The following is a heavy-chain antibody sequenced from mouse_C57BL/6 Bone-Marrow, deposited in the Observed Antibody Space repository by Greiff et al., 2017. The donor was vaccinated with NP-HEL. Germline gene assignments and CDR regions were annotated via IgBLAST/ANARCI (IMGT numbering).Heavy chain of an antibody. J-gene: IGHJ1*03. D-gene: IGHD1-1*01. CDR2: IDPETGGT. CDR1: GYTFTDYE. CDR3: TRNSIYYYGSSYGYWYFDV. Sequence: QVQLQQSGAELVRPGASVTLSCKASGYTFTDYEMHWVKQTPVHGLEWIGAIDPETGGTAYNQKFKGKAILTADKSSSTAYMELRSLTSEDSAVYYCTRNSIYYYGSSYGYWYFDVWGTGTTVTVSS. V-gene: IGHV1-15*01.